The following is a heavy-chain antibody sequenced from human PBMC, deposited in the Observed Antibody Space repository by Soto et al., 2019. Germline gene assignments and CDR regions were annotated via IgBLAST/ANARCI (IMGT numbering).Heavy chain of an antibody. J-gene: IGHJ5*02. V-gene: IGHV3-72*01. D-gene: IGHD2-2*01. CDR3: AKSSRQYASAIQAFFDP. CDR2: ARNKVHGYTT. Sequence: PGGSLRLSCAASGFIFSDHHMDWVRQAPGKGLEWVGRARNKVHGYTTAYAASVRGRFTISRDDSKNSLSLQMNSLKTEDTAVYYCAKSSRQYASAIQAFFDPWGLGTLVTVSS. CDR1: GFIFSDHH.